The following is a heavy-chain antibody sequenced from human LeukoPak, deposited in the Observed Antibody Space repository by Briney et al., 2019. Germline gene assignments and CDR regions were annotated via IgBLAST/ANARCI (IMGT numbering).Heavy chain of an antibody. CDR2: IWYDGSKQ. CDR3: ARFTGGDYYGRLDY. Sequence: GGSLRLSCAASGFTFSSYAMHWVRQAPGKGVEGVALIWYDGSKQYYADSVKGRFTISRDSSTLFLQMNSLRAEDTAVYYCARFTGGDYYGRLDYWGQGTLVTVSS. J-gene: IGHJ4*02. D-gene: IGHD2-21*02. V-gene: IGHV3-33*08. CDR1: GFTFSSYA.